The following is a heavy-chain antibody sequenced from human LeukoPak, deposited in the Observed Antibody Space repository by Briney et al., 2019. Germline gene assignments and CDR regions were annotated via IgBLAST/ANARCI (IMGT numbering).Heavy chain of an antibody. J-gene: IGHJ5*01. Sequence: SETLSLTCTVSRGSIRTADYSWAWVRQPPGEGLEWLGSIYFSGTPYFNPSLKSRVAVSIDTSKNQFSLKVTSVNASDTAVYFCARTSSWYAGAWFDSWGQGTLVTVSS. V-gene: IGHV4-39*01. D-gene: IGHD6-13*01. CDR3: ARTSSWYAGAWFDS. CDR1: RGSIRTADYS. CDR2: IYFSGTP.